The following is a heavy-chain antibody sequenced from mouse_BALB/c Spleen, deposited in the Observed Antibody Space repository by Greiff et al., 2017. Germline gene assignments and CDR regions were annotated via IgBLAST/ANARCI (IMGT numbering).Heavy chain of an antibody. CDR2: ISYSGST. CDR1: GDSITSGY. Sequence: EVKLMESGPSLVKPSQTLSLTCSVTGDSITSGYWNWIRKFPGNKLEYMGYISYSGSTYYNPSLKSRISITRDTSKNQYYLQLNSVTTEDTATYYCARSYYGSSWFAYWGQGTLVTVSA. D-gene: IGHD1-1*01. J-gene: IGHJ3*01. CDR3: ARSYYGSSWFAY. V-gene: IGHV3-8*02.